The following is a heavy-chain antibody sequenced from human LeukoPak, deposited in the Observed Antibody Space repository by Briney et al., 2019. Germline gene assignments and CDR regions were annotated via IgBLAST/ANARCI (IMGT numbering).Heavy chain of an antibody. Sequence: ASVKVSCKASGYTSTNYDINRVRQAPGQGLEWMGWISPYNGNTNYAQKLQGRVTMTTDTSTSTAYMELRSLRSDDTGVYYCARTIVVAQFHIWGQGTMVTVSS. CDR2: ISPYNGNT. J-gene: IGHJ3*02. CDR1: GYTSTNYD. CDR3: ARTIVVAQFHI. D-gene: IGHD3-22*01. V-gene: IGHV1-18*01.